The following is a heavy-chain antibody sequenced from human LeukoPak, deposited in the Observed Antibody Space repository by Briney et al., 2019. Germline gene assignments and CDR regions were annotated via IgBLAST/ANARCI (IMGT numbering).Heavy chain of an antibody. CDR1: GGSISSYY. CDR3: AAYKTTYYYHGGSYNSGPGAFDI. Sequence: PSETLSLTCTVPGGSISSYYWSWIRQPPGKRLEWRGDIYYSGIANYNSSPKSRVSISLDTSKSQFSLKVKSVTAADSAVYYCAAYKTTYYYHGGSYNSGPGAFDIWGQGTMVTVSS. D-gene: IGHD3-9*01. CDR2: IYYSGIA. J-gene: IGHJ3*02. V-gene: IGHV4-59*01.